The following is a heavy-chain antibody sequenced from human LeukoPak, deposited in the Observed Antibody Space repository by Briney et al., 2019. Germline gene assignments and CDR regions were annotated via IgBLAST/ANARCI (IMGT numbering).Heavy chain of an antibody. CDR2: INPNRGGT. J-gene: IGHJ4*02. CDR1: GYTFTGYY. V-gene: IGHV1-2*06. Sequence: ASVKVSCKASGYTFTGYYMHWVRQAPGQGGERMGRINPNRGGTNYAQKFQGRVTMTRETAISTAYMEMRRLRSDDTAVYYCARAGYSSGWYGSSFDYWGQGTLVTVSS. D-gene: IGHD6-19*01. CDR3: ARAGYSSGWYGSSFDY.